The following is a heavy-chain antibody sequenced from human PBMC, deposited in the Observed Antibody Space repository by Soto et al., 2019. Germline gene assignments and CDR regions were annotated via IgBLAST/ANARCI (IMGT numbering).Heavy chain of an antibody. D-gene: IGHD3-10*01. CDR2: IYWDDDK. CDR1: GFSLSSDGVG. CDR3: ARRLRGASGSYSFDY. J-gene: IGHJ4*02. V-gene: IGHV2-5*02. Sequence: SGPTLVNPTQTLTLTCTFSGFSLSSDGVGVGWIRQPPGKALEWLALIYWDDDKRYSPSLKSRLTIIKDTSKNQVVLTMTNMDPVDTATYYCARRLRGASGSYSFDYWGQGTPVTVSS.